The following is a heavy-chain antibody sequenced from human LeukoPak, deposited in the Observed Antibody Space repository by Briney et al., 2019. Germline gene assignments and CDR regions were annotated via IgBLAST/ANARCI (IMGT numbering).Heavy chain of an antibody. V-gene: IGHV1-24*01. CDR3: ATKGFSSGSMEY. CDR1: GYTLTELS. CDR2: FDPEDGET. Sequence: ASVKVSCTVSGYTLTELSMHWVRQAPGKGLEWMGGFDPEDGETIYAQKFQGRVTMTEDTSTDTAYMELSSLRSEDTAVYYCATKGFSSGSMEYWGQGTLVTVSS. J-gene: IGHJ4*02. D-gene: IGHD6-19*01.